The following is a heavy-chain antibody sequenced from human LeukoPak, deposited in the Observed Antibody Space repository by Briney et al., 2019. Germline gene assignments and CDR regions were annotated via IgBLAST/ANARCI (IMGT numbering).Heavy chain of an antibody. D-gene: IGHD2-8*01. CDR3: ARVSCTNGVCSYYYYYYIDV. Sequence: SETLSLTCTVSGGSISSYYWSWIRQPPGKGLEWIGYIYYSGSTNYNPSLKSRVTISVDTSKNQFSLKLSSVTAADTAVYYCARVSCTNGVCSYYYYYYIDVWGKGTTVTVSS. J-gene: IGHJ6*03. CDR1: GGSISSYY. V-gene: IGHV4-59*01. CDR2: IYYSGST.